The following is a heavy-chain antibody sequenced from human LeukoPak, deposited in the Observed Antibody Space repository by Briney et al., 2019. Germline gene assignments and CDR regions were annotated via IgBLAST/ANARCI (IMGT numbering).Heavy chain of an antibody. V-gene: IGHV3-30*18. CDR2: ISYDGTIK. Sequence: GGSLRLSCAASGFTFSSYGMHWVRQAPGKGLEWVAVISYDGTIKYYADSVKGRFTISRDSSKNTLYLQMNSLRAEDTAVYYCAKYGMTTVTYIDYWGQGTLVTVSS. J-gene: IGHJ4*02. CDR1: GFTFSSYG. D-gene: IGHD4-17*01. CDR3: AKYGMTTVTYIDY.